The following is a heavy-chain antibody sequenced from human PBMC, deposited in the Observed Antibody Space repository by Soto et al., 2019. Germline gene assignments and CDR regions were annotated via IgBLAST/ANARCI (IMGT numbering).Heavy chain of an antibody. CDR2: IKSKTDGGTT. V-gene: IGHV3-15*07. J-gene: IGHJ5*02. CDR3: TTDEYYYDSSGPEPGFDP. D-gene: IGHD3-22*01. CDR1: GFTFSNAW. Sequence: PGGSLRLSCAASGFTFSNAWMNWVRQAPGKGLEWVGRIKSKTDGGTTDYAAPVKGRFTISRDDSKNTLYLQMNSLKTEDTAVYYCTTDEYYYDSSGPEPGFDPWGQGTLVTVSS.